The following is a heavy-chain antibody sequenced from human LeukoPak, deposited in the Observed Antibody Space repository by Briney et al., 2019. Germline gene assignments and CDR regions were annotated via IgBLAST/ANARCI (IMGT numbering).Heavy chain of an antibody. V-gene: IGHV1-3*01. J-gene: IGHJ4*02. CDR3: ARDSGSGNNDY. Sequence: ASVKVSCKASGYTFASYAIHWVRQAPGQRLEWMGWISAGNGNTKYSQNFQGRVTFISNTSATTAFMELSSLRSEDAAVYYCARDSGSGNNDYWGQGALVTVSS. CDR2: ISAGNGNT. CDR1: GYTFASYA. D-gene: IGHD1-26*01.